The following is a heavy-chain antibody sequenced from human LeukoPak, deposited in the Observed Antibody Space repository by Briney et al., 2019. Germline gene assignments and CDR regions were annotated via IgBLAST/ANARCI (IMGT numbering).Heavy chain of an antibody. Sequence: ASVKVSCKASGYSFTSYYMHWVRQAPGQGLEWMGWINTNTGNPTYAQGLTGRFVFSLDTSITTAYLQISGLQAEDTAVYYCASFYCINGICYYLDSWGQGTLVTVSS. V-gene: IGHV7-4-1*02. CDR1: GYSFTSYY. CDR3: ASFYCINGICYYLDS. D-gene: IGHD2-8*01. J-gene: IGHJ4*02. CDR2: INTNTGNP.